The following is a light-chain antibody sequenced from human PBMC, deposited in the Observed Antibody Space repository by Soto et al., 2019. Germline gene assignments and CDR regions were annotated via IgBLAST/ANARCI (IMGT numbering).Light chain of an antibody. CDR2: DVS. CDR1: SSDVGNYNY. V-gene: IGLV2-14*01. CDR3: SSYTSSNDV. J-gene: IGLJ1*01. Sequence: QSALTQPASVSGSPGQSITISCTGTSSDVGNYNYVSWYQQHPGKAPKLMIYDVSDRPSGVSNRFSGSKSGNAASLTISGLQAEDEADYYCSSYTSSNDVFGTGTKLTVL.